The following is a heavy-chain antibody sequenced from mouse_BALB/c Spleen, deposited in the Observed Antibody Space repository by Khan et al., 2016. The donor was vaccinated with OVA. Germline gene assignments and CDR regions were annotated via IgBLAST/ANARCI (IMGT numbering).Heavy chain of an antibody. CDR3: TRFNAYGSTFSY. Sequence: QLQESGPDLVKPSQSLSLTCTVTGYSITSGYSWHWIRQFPGNKLEWMGYIHYSGCTDYNPSLKSRISITRNTSKNQFFLQLNSVTTKDTATYHSTRFNAYGSTFSYWGQGTLVTVSA. CDR1: GYSITSGYS. D-gene: IGHD1-1*01. J-gene: IGHJ3*01. V-gene: IGHV3-1*02. CDR2: IHYSGCT.